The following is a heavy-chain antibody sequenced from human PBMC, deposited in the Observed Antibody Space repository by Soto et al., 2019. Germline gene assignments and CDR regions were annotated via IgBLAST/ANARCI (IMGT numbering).Heavy chain of an antibody. J-gene: IGHJ6*02. CDR1: GGTFGSYA. V-gene: IGHV1-69*01. CDR2: IIPILNSP. D-gene: IGHD2-2*01. Sequence: QVQLVQSGAEVKKPGSAVKVSCKASGGTFGSYAITWVRRAPGQGLEWVGGIIPILNSPAYAQKFRARVVITADEITNTAYMELNSLRIDDTAVYYCAREAPYCTSATCPKFYDMDVWGQGTTVTVAS. CDR3: AREAPYCTSATCPKFYDMDV.